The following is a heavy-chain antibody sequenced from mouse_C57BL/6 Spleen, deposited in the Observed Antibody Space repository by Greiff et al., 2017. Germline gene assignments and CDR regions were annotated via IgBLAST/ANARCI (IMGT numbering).Heavy chain of an antibody. CDR3: ARDGPGGAMDY. J-gene: IGHJ4*01. CDR1: GFTFSDYY. CDR2: INYDGSST. Sequence: EVQRVESEGGLVQPGSSMKLSCTASGFTFSDYYMAWVRQVPEKGLEWVANINYDGSSTYYLDSLKSRFIISRDNAKNILYLQMSSLKSEDTATYYCARDGPGGAMDYWGQGTSVTVSS. V-gene: IGHV5-16*01.